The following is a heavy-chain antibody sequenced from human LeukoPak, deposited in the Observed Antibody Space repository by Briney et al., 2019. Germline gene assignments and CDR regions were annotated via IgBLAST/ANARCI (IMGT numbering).Heavy chain of an antibody. CDR1: GGSISSYY. CDR3: ARVGYCSGGSCYSSPLFGY. CDR2: IYYSGST. V-gene: IGHV4-59*01. D-gene: IGHD2-15*01. Sequence: SETLSLTCTVSGGSISSYYWSWIRQPPGKGLERIGYIYYSGSTNYNPSLKSRVTISVDTSKNQFSLKLSSVTAADTAVYYCARVGYCSGGSCYSSPLFGYWGQGTLVTVSS. J-gene: IGHJ4*02.